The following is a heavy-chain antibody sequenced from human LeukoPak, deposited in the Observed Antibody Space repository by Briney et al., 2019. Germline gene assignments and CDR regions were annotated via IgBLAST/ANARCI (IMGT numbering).Heavy chain of an antibody. V-gene: IGHV4-61*10. D-gene: IGHD3-16*02. J-gene: IGHJ5*02. CDR3: ARGGSYVWGSYRLKSWFDP. CDR2: IYYNGNT. Sequence: PSETLSLTCTVSGGSISSGSYYWSWIRQTAGKGLEWLGSIYYNGNTYYNPSLKSRVTISVDTSKNQFSLKLSSVTAADTAVYYCARGGSYVWGSYRLKSWFDPWGQGTLVTVSS. CDR1: GGSISSGSYY.